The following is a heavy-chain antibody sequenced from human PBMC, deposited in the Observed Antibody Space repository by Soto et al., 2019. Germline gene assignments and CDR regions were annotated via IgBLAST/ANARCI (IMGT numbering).Heavy chain of an antibody. CDR2: ISGSGGST. D-gene: IGHD5-12*01. J-gene: IGHJ4*02. CDR1: GFTFSSYA. V-gene: IGHV3-23*01. CDR3: AKGIVATISRGLGLDY. Sequence: EVQLLESGGGLVQPGGSLRLSCAASGFTFSSYAMSWVRQAPGKGLEWVSAISGSGGSTYYADSVKGRFTISRDNSKNTLYLQMNSLRAEDTAVYYCAKGIVATISRGLGLDYWGQGTLVTVSS.